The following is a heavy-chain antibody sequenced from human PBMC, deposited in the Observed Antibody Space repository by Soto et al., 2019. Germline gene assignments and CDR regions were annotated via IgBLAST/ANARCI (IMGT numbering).Heavy chain of an antibody. CDR2: IYYSGST. CDR3: ARAFSDSSSFFDP. CDR1: GGSISSGGYY. J-gene: IGHJ5*02. D-gene: IGHD6-13*01. Sequence: QVQLQESGPGLVKPSQTLSLTCTVSGGSISSGGYYWSWIRQHPGKGLEWIGYIYYSGSTYYNPSLKSRVTISVHTSKTQYSLKLSAVTAADTAVYYCARAFSDSSSFFDPWGQGTLVTVSS. V-gene: IGHV4-31*03.